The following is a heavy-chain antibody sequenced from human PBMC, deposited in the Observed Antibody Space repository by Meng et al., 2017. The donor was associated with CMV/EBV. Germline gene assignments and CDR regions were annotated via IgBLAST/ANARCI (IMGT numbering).Heavy chain of an antibody. CDR2: FYTSGST. J-gene: IGHJ5*02. Sequence: QNAHQGVLEHVNPPSLIAPVSGESMRGGSYYCGWSWPPCGKVLELIGRFYTSGSTNSNPSLKSRVTISVVTSQNQFSLKLSSLTAAYTAVYYGAREVVVITPYNWFNPWGQGTLVTVSS. CDR1: GESMRGGSYY. D-gene: IGHD3-22*01. CDR3: AREVVVITPYNWFNP. V-gene: IGHV4-61*02.